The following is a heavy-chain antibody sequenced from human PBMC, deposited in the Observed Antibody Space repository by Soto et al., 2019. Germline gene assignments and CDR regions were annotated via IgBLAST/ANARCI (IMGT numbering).Heavy chain of an antibody. CDR1: GYTFTSYD. CDR2: MNPNSGNT. V-gene: IGHV1-8*01. J-gene: IGHJ4*02. D-gene: IGHD2-2*01. CDR3: GGNDVGVPAAREYFDY. Sequence: ASVKVSCKASGYTFTSYDINWVRQATGQGLEWVGWMNPNSGNTGYAQKFQGRGTMTRNTSMSTAYMELGSLRSEDTAVDYCGGNDVGVPAAREYFDYWGQGTLVTVSS.